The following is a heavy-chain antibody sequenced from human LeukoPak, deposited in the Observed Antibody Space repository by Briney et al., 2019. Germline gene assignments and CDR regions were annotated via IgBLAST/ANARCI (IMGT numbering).Heavy chain of an antibody. V-gene: IGHV4-39*07. J-gene: IGHJ4*02. CDR2: INHSGST. D-gene: IGHD5-18*01. CDR3: ARVYVDTAMVYDY. Sequence: PSETLSLTCTVSGGSISSSSYYWGWIRQPPGKGLEWIGEINHSGSTNYNPSLKSRVTISVDTSKNQFSLKLSSVTAADTAVYYCARVYVDTAMVYDYWGQGTLVTVSS. CDR1: GGSISSSSYY.